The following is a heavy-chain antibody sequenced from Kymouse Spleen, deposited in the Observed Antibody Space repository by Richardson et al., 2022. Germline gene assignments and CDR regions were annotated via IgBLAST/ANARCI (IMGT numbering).Heavy chain of an antibody. CDR3: ARRGVCSSTSC*GGSTP. CDR2: IYPGDSDT. D-gene: IGHD2-2*02. J-gene: IGHJ5*02. Sequence: EVQLVQSGAEVKKPGESLKISCKGSGYSFTSYWIGWVRQMPGKGLEWMGIIYPGDSDTRYSPSFQGQVTISADKSISTAYLQWSSLKASDTAMYYCARRGVCSSTSC*GGSTPGAREPWSPSPQ. V-gene: IGHV5-51*01. CDR1: GYSFTSYW.